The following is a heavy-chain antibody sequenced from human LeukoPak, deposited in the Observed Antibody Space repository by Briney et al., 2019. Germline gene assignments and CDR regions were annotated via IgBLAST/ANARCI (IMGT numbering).Heavy chain of an antibody. CDR2: IYYSGST. V-gene: IGHV4-61*10. Sequence: SETLSLTCTVSGGSISSGSYYWSWIRQPAGKGLEWIGYIYYSGSTNYNPSLKSRVTISVATSKNQFSLKLSSVTAADTAVYYCARDSPLGMDYWGQGTLVTVSS. D-gene: IGHD1-26*01. CDR1: GGSISSGSYY. J-gene: IGHJ4*02. CDR3: ARDSPLGMDY.